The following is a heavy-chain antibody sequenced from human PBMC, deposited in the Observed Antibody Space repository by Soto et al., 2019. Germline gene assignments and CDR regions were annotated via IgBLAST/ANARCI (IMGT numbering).Heavy chain of an antibody. CDR3: ARDLAKGGGSAGFDY. Sequence: ASVKVSCKASGYTFTVYYMHWVRQAPGQGLEWMGWINPKSGGTMYQQKFQGRVTMTWDTSISTAYMALTRLRSDDTAVYYCARDLAKGGGSAGFDYRGNGGLVTVSS. V-gene: IGHV1-2*02. D-gene: IGHD1-26*01. CDR2: INPKSGGT. J-gene: IGHJ4*01. CDR1: GYTFTVYY.